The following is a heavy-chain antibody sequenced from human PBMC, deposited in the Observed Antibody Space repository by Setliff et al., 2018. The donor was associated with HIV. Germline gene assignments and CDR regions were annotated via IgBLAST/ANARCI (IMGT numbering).Heavy chain of an antibody. J-gene: IGHJ5*02. CDR1: GDSISSDNYY. CDR3: ARQFEISGVVIGNWFDP. D-gene: IGHD3-3*01. Sequence: SETLSLTCTVSGDSISSDNYYWSWIRQPAGKGLEWIGLIYTSGSTNYNPSLKSRVTISVDTSKNQFSLKLSSVTAADTAVYYCARQFEISGVVIGNWFDPWGQGSLVTVSS. CDR2: IYTSGST. V-gene: IGHV4-61*02.